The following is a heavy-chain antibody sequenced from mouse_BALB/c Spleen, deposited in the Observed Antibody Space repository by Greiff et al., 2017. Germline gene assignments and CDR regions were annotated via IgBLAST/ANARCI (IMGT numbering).Heavy chain of an antibody. Sequence: EVKLVESGGGLVKPGGSLKLSCAASGFTFSSFGMHWVRQAPEKGLEWVAYISSGSSTIYYADTVKGRFTISRDNPKNTLFLQMTSLRSEDTAMYYCARGGLRQGPYYFDYWGQGTTLTVSS. CDR1: GFTFSSFG. D-gene: IGHD2-4*01. V-gene: IGHV5-17*02. J-gene: IGHJ2*01. CDR2: ISSGSSTI. CDR3: ARGGLRQGPYYFDY.